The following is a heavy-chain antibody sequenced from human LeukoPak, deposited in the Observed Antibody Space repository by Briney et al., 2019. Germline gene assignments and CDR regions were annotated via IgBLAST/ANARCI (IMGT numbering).Heavy chain of an antibody. CDR2: IGGSGGST. CDR1: GFPLSSYA. D-gene: IGHD3-9*01. V-gene: IGHV3-23*01. CDR3: AKGPYYDILTGSHFDY. J-gene: IGHJ4*02. Sequence: PGGSLRLSCAASGFPLSSYAMSWVRQGPGKGLEWVSAIGGSGGSTYYADSVKGRFTISRDNSKNTLYLQMNSLRAEDTAVYYCAKGPYYDILTGSHFDYWGQGTLVSVSS.